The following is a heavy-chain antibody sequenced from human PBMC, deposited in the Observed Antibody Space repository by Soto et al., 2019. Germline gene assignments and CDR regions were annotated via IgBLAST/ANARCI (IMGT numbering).Heavy chain of an antibody. V-gene: IGHV3-33*01. CDR2: IWYDGSKK. J-gene: IGHJ3*02. Sequence: GGSLRLSCAASGFTFSSYGMHWVRQAPGKGLEWVALIWYDGSKKYYADSVKGRFTIPRDDSKNTLYLQMNSLRADDRAVYYCARGSEGNAFDIWGQGTMVTVSS. CDR1: GFTFSSYG. CDR3: ARGSEGNAFDI. D-gene: IGHD3-10*01.